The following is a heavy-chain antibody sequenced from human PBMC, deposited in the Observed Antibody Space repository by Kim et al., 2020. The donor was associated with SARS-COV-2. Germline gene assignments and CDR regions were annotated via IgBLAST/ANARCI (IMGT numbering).Heavy chain of an antibody. J-gene: IGHJ4*02. CDR2: IYYSGST. D-gene: IGHD1-26*01. V-gene: IGHV4-31*03. CDR3: ARGRYSGSYPGEY. CDR1: GGSISSGGYY. Sequence: SETLSLTCTVSGGSISSGGYYWSWSRPHPGKGLEWIGYIYYSGSTYYNPSLKSRVTISVDTSKNQCSLKLSSVTAADTAVYYCARGRYSGSYPGEYWGPGTLVTVSS.